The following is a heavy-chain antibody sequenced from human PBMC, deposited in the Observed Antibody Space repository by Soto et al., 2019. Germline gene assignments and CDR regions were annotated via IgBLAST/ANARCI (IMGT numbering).Heavy chain of an antibody. CDR3: ARGQLVTFDY. CDR2: ISYSGST. D-gene: IGHD1-1*01. J-gene: IGHJ4*02. Sequence: PSETLSLTCTVSGASVSSATHYWNWLRQSPGRGLEWIGYISYSGSTYYNPSLKSRVTISLDTSKNQFSLKLTSVTAADTAVFYCARGQLVTFDYWGQGTLVTVSS. V-gene: IGHV4-61*01. CDR1: GASVSSATHY.